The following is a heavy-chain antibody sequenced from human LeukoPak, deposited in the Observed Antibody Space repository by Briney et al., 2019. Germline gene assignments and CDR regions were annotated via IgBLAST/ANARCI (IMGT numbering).Heavy chain of an antibody. CDR2: INHSGST. Sequence: PSETLSLTRAVYGGSFSGYYWSWIRQPPGKGLEWIGEINHSGSTNYNPSLKSRVTISVDTSKNQFSLKLSSVTAADTAVYYCARGRDYVWGSYRWNYYFDYWGQGTLVTVSS. CDR1: GGSFSGYY. V-gene: IGHV4-34*01. D-gene: IGHD3-16*02. CDR3: ARGRDYVWGSYRWNYYFDY. J-gene: IGHJ4*02.